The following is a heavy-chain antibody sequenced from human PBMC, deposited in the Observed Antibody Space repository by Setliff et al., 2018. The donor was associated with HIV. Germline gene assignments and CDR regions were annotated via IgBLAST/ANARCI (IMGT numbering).Heavy chain of an antibody. V-gene: IGHV3-21*01. D-gene: IGHD6-13*01. CDR3: AKDHATSSWFTALLDY. J-gene: IGHJ4*02. CDR2: ISSSSSYT. CDR1: GFTFSSYS. Sequence: LRLSCAASGFTFSSYSMNWVRQAPGKGLEWVSYISSSSSYTHYADSVKGRFTISRDNVKNSLYLQMNSLRAEDTAVYYCAKDHATSSWFTALLDYWGQGALVTVSS.